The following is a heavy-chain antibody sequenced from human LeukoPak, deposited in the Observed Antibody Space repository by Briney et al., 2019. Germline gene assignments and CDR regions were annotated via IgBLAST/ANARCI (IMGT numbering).Heavy chain of an antibody. CDR3: ARDSDWGDGMDV. V-gene: IGHV3-21*01. CDR1: GFTFSSYD. D-gene: IGHD7-27*01. Sequence: GGSLRLSCAASGFTFSSYDMHWVRQAPGKGLEWVSSISSSSSYIYYADSVKGRFTISRDNAKNSLYLQMNSLRAEDTAVYYCARDSDWGDGMDVWGQGTTVTVSS. J-gene: IGHJ6*02. CDR2: ISSSSSYI.